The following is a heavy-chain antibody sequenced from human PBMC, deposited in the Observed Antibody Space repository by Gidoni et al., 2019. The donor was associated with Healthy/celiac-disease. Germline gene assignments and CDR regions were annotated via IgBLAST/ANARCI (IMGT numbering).Heavy chain of an antibody. CDR2: IDYSGST. D-gene: IGHD3-9*01. Sequence: QLQLQESVPGLVKPSETLSLTCTVSGGSISSSSYSWGWIRQPPGKGLEWIGSIDYSGSTDYNPSLKSRVNRCVDTSKNQFSLKLSAGNAADTAVYYCARAILIGGYFDYWGQGTLVTVSS. V-gene: IGHV4-39*01. CDR1: GGSISSSSYS. CDR3: ARAILIGGYFDY. J-gene: IGHJ4*02.